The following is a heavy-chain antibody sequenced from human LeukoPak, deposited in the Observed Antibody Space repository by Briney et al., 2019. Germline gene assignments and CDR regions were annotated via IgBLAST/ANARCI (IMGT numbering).Heavy chain of an antibody. D-gene: IGHD2-15*01. V-gene: IGHV3-23*01. CDR1: GFTLSSYA. J-gene: IGHJ1*01. CDR2: ISGSGGST. CDR3: AKEEVEVVAATIAEYFQH. Sequence: PGGSLRLSCAASGFTLSSYAMSWVRQAPGKGLEWVSAISGSGGSTYYADSVKGRFTISRDNSKNTLYLQMNSLRAEDTAVYYCAKEEVEVVAATIAEYFQHWGQGTLVTVSS.